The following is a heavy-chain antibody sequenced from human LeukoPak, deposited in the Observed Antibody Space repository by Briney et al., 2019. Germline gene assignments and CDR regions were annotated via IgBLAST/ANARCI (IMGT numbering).Heavy chain of an antibody. CDR1: GGSISSGGYY. Sequence: SQTLTLTCTVSGGSISSGGYYWSWIRQHPGKGLEWIGYIYYSGSTYYNPSLKSRVTISVDTSKNQFSLKLSSVTAADTAVYYCARAHLPLRWYFDLWGRGTLVTVSS. CDR2: IYYSGST. V-gene: IGHV4-31*03. CDR3: ARAHLPLRWYFDL. J-gene: IGHJ2*01.